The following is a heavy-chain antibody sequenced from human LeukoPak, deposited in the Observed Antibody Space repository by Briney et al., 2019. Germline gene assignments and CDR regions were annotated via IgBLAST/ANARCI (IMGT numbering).Heavy chain of an antibody. Sequence: ASVKVSCKASGYTFTVYYMHWVRQALGQGLEWMGWINPNNGGTYLAQKFQGRVTLTRDASITTAYMGLPRLRSDDTAVYFCARESRPGRFGELFDTWGQGTLVIVSS. CDR1: GYTFTVYY. D-gene: IGHD3-10*01. CDR3: ARESRPGRFGELFDT. V-gene: IGHV1-2*02. CDR2: INPNNGGT. J-gene: IGHJ4*02.